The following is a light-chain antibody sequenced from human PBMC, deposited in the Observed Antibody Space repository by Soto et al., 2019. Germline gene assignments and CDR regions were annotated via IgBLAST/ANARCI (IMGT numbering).Light chain of an antibody. CDR3: QLYGST. V-gene: IGKV3-20*01. CDR2: VTA. CDR1: QSVSSSY. J-gene: IGKJ1*01. Sequence: EIVLTQSPGTLSLSPGERATLSCRASQSVSSSYLAWYQQKPGQAPRLLIYVTAIRATAIPDRFSGSGSGTDFTLTICRLELEDFEVYYCQLYGSTFGQGTKVEIK.